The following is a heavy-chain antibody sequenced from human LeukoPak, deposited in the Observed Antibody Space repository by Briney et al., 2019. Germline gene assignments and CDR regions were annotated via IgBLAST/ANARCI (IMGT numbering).Heavy chain of an antibody. CDR3: ASSFKLERTIIRYDY. V-gene: IGHV3-7*01. Sequence: QPGGSLRLSCAASGFTFSSYWMSWVRQAPGKGLEWVANIKQDGSEKYYVDSVKGRFTISRDNAKNSLYLQMNSLRAEDTAVYYCASSFKLERTIIRYDYWGQGTLVTVSS. CDR1: GFTFSSYW. CDR2: IKQDGSEK. D-gene: IGHD1-1*01. J-gene: IGHJ4*02.